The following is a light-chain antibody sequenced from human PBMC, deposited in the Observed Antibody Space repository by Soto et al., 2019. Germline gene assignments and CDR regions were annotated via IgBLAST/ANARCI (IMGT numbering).Light chain of an antibody. Sequence: EIVLTQSPGTLSLSPGETATLSCGASQTVISRYLAWYQQKPGLAPRLLISAASSRATGIPDRFSGSGSGTDFTLTISRLEPEDFAVYYCQKYGSSPITFGQGTRLEIK. CDR3: QKYGSSPIT. J-gene: IGKJ5*01. CDR2: AAS. CDR1: QTVISRY. V-gene: IGKV3D-20*01.